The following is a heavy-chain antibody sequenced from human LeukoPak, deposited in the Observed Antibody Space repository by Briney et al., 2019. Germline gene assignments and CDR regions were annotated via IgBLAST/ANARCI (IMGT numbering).Heavy chain of an antibody. D-gene: IGHD2-15*01. V-gene: IGHV3-21*01. CDR2: ITSSSNYI. CDR3: ARAENSGSGGLDP. J-gene: IGHJ5*02. Sequence: GGSLRLSCAASGFTFSIYSMNWFRQAPGKGLEWVSRITSSSNYIYYADSVKGRFTISRDNAKNSLYLDMNSLRADDTAVYYCARAENSGSGGLDPWGQGTLVTVSS. CDR1: GFTFSIYS.